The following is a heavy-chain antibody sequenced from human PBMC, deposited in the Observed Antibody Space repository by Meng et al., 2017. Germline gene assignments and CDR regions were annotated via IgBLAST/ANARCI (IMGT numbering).Heavy chain of an antibody. CDR3: ARDHRSMGRSSWYFPDY. J-gene: IGHJ4*02. V-gene: IGHV1-46*01. Sequence: ASVKVSCKASGYTFTSYYMHWVRQAPGQGLEWMGIINPSGGSTSYAQKFQGRVTMTRDTSTSTVCMELSSLRSEDTAVYYCARDHRSMGRSSWYFPDYWGQGTLVTVSS. CDR1: GYTFTSYY. D-gene: IGHD6-13*01. CDR2: INPSGGST.